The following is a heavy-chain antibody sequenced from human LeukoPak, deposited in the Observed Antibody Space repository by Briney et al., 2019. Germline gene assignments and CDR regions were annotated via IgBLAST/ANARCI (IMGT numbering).Heavy chain of an antibody. V-gene: IGHV1-2*02. J-gene: IGHJ4*02. Sequence: ASVKVSCKASGGTFSSYAISWVRQAPGQGLEWMGWINPNSGGTNYAQKFQGRVTMTRDTSISTAYMELSRLRSDDTAVYYCASSLNYDYVWGSYRYTGFDYWGQGTLVTVSS. D-gene: IGHD3-16*02. CDR3: ASSLNYDYVWGSYRYTGFDY. CDR2: INPNSGGT. CDR1: GGTFSSYA.